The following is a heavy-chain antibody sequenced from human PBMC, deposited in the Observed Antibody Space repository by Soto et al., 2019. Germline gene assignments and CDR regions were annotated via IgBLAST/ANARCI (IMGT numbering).Heavy chain of an antibody. Sequence: SLRVSCKASGGTFGSYAISWVRETPGQGLSWMGGIIPIIDTANSAQKLQSRVRITADESTSTACMSLSSLSSADTAVYYCARAVYSANVVLLFGMDVWGQGAKVTVSS. V-gene: IGHV1-69*13. CDR2: IIPIIDTA. CDR1: GGTFGSYA. CDR3: ARAVYSANVVLLFGMDV. J-gene: IGHJ6*02. D-gene: IGHD3-10*01.